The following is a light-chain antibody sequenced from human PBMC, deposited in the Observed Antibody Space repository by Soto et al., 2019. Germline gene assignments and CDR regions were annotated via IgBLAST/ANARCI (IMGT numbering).Light chain of an antibody. CDR3: QQYNSYSWT. CDR2: KAS. Sequence: DIQMTQSPSTLSASVGDRVTITCRASQNIDTWLAWFQQKPGKAPKVLIYKASSLQSGVPSRFSGGGSGTEFTLTISSLQPDDFATYYCQQYNSYSWTFGHGTKVEIK. CDR1: QNIDTW. J-gene: IGKJ1*01. V-gene: IGKV1-5*03.